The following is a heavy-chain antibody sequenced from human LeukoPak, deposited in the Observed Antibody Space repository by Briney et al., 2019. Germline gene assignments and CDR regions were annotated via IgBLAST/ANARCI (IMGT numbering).Heavy chain of an antibody. V-gene: IGHV4-39*01. CDR3: ARHSITARPNWFDP. Sequence: SETLSLTCTVSGGSISSSIYYWGWIRQPRGKGLEWIGSIYYSGSTYYNPSLKSRVTISVDTSKNQFSLKLSSVTAADTAVYYCARHSITARPNWFDPWGQGTLVTVSS. CDR2: IYYSGST. D-gene: IGHD6-6*01. J-gene: IGHJ5*02. CDR1: GGSISSSIYY.